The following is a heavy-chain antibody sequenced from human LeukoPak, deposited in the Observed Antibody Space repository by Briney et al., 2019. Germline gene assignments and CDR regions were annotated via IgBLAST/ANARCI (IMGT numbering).Heavy chain of an antibody. CDR2: ISYDGSNK. J-gene: IGHJ4*02. CDR1: GFTFSSYA. D-gene: IGHD3-22*01. Sequence: AGGSLRLSCTASGFTFSSYAMHWVRQAPGKGLEWVAVISYDGSNKYYADSVKGRFTISRDNSKNTLYLQMNSLRAEDTAVYYCAREYYYDSGTAFSTGYWGQGTLVTVSS. CDR3: AREYYYDSGTAFSTGY. V-gene: IGHV3-30-3*01.